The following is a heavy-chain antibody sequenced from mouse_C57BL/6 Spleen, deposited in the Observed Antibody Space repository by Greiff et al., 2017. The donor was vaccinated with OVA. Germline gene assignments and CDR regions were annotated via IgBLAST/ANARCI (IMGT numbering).Heavy chain of an antibody. J-gene: IGHJ4*01. CDR1: GYTFTSYW. D-gene: IGHD3-1*01. CDR3: ARSGPEAMDY. Sequence: VQLKQPGAELVMPGASVKLSCKASGYTFTSYWMHWVKQRPGQGLEWIGEIDPSDSYTNYNQKFKGKSTLTVDKSSSTAYMQLSSLTSEDSAVYYCARSGPEAMDYWGQGTSVTVSS. CDR2: IDPSDSYT. V-gene: IGHV1-69*01.